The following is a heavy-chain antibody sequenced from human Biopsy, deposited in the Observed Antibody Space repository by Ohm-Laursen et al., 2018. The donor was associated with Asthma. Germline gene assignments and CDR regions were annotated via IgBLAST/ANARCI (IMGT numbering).Heavy chain of an antibody. CDR1: GFTFSSYG. CDR3: ARGLDYSGRSGFDY. V-gene: IGHV3-33*05. Sequence: SLRLSCAASGFTFSSYGMDRVRQAPGKGLEWVALMSYDGGIKDYADSVKGRFTISRDNSMNTLYLHMNSLRVEETAVYYCARGLDYSGRSGFDYWGQGTLVTVSS. J-gene: IGHJ4*02. CDR2: MSYDGGIK. D-gene: IGHD3-10*01.